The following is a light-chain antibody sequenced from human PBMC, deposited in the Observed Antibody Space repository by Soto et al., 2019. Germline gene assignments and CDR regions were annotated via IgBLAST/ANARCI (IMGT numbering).Light chain of an antibody. CDR1: QSVGSN. J-gene: IGKJ4*01. Sequence: EIVMTQSPATLSASPGERAPLTCRASQSVGSNLAWYQHKPGQAPRLLFYGASNRATGIPARFTGSGSGTEFTLTISSLQSEDFAVYSCQQYDNWPPTFGGGTKVDIK. V-gene: IGKV3-15*01. CDR3: QQYDNWPPT. CDR2: GAS.